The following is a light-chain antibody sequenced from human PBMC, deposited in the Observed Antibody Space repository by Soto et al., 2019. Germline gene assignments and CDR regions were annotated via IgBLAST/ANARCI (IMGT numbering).Light chain of an antibody. CDR3: LQTYSLPVA. CDR1: QSIGSH. CDR2: GAS. V-gene: IGKV1-39*01. Sequence: ITVTQSPSSLSASVGDRVTITCRASQSIGSHLNWYRQKPGTAPNLLIHGASSLHGGVPSRFSGSGSGTDFTLTISALQPEDFAIYYCLQTYSLPVAFGGGTKVEI. J-gene: IGKJ4*01.